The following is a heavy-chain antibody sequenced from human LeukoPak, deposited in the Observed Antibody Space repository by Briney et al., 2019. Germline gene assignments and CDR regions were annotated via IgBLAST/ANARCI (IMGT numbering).Heavy chain of an antibody. CDR2: ITHTGGDS. CDR1: GLTFSSYA. CDR3: GKDKTTYNWWEVIES. Sequence: PGGSLRLPCVASGLTFSSYAMTWVRQAPGKGLEWVALITHTGGDSYYADSVKGRFAISRDNSKNTLYLEMNDLRAEDTALYFCGKDKTTYNWWEVIESWGQGALVTVSS. J-gene: IGHJ4*02. V-gene: IGHV3-23*01. D-gene: IGHD1-1*01.